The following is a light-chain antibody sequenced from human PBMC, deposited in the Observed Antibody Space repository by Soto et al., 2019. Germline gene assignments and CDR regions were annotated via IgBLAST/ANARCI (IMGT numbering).Light chain of an antibody. Sequence: QSALTQPASVSVSPGQSITISCTGTSSDVGGYNYVSWYQQHPGKAPKLMIYEVSNRPSGVSNRFSGSKSGNTASLTISGLQAEDEGDYYCSSYTSSSTGVFGGGTQLTVL. J-gene: IGLJ2*01. CDR1: SSDVGGYNY. CDR2: EVS. CDR3: SSYTSSSTGV. V-gene: IGLV2-14*01.